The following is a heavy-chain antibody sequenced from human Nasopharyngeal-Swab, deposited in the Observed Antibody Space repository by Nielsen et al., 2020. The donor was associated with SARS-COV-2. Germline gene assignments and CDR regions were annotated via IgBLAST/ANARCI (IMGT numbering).Heavy chain of an antibody. V-gene: IGHV1-3*01. D-gene: IGHD3-16*02. Sequence: ASVKVSCKASGYTFTSHAMHWVRQVPGQRLEWLGWINAANGDTKYSQKIQGRVTITRDTSASTAYMELSSLRSEDTAVYYCARDPRGLSSPSGMDVWGQGTTVTVSS. CDR2: INAANGDT. J-gene: IGHJ6*02. CDR3: ARDPRGLSSPSGMDV. CDR1: GYTFTSHA.